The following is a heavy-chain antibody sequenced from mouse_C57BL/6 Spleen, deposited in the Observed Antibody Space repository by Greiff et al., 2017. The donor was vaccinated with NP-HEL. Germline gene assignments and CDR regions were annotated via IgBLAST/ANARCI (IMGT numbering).Heavy chain of an antibody. Sequence: QVQLQQPGAELVMPGASVKLSCKASGYTFTSYWMHWVKQRPGQGLEWIGEIDPSDSYTNYNQKFKGKSTLTVDKSSSTAYMQLSSLTSEDSAVYYCARTGITTVVAPFDDWGKGTTLTVSS. D-gene: IGHD1-1*01. CDR1: GYTFTSYW. CDR2: IDPSDSYT. J-gene: IGHJ2*01. CDR3: ARTGITTVVAPFDD. V-gene: IGHV1-69*01.